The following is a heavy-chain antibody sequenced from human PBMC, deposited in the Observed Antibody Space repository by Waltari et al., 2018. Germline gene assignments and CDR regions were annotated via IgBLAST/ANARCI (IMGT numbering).Heavy chain of an antibody. CDR1: GFPFSGAA. D-gene: IGHD3-3*01. CDR3: ARRYDLWSGSEIDH. CDR2: IRSKGNNYAT. V-gene: IGHV3-73*02. Sequence: EVRLVESGGGLVQPGGSLRLSCLGSGFPFSGAAINWVRQAPGKGLEWVGRIRSKGNNYATQYGESVKGRFTVSRDNAKNSLSLQMNSLRAEDTAIYYCARRYDLWSGSEIDHWGQGTLVIVSS. J-gene: IGHJ4*02.